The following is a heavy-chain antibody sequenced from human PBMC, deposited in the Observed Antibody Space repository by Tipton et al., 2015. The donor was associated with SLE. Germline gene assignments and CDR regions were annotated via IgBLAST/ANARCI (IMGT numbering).Heavy chain of an antibody. CDR3: ARDAKCPITSAEYFDL. CDR2: TYYSGNT. Sequence: TLSLTCTFSGGSISSGGYYWSWIRQHPGKGLEWIGYTYYSGNTYYNPSLKSRVTISVDTSENQFSLKLSSVTAADTAVYYCARDAKCPITSAEYFDLWGRGTQVTVSS. V-gene: IGHV4-31*03. D-gene: IGHD5-12*01. J-gene: IGHJ2*01. CDR1: GGSISSGGYY.